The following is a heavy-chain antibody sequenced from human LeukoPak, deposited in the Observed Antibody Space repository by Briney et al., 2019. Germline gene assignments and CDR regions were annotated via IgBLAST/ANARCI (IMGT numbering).Heavy chain of an antibody. CDR2: IIPIFGTA. Sequence: SVKVSCKASGGTFSSYAISWVRQAPGQGLEWMGGIIPIFGTANYAQKFQGRVTMTEDTSTDTAYMELSSLRSEDTAVYYCATQGTTKYYDSSFDYWGQGTLVTVSS. CDR1: GGTFSSYA. D-gene: IGHD3-22*01. J-gene: IGHJ4*02. V-gene: IGHV1-69*06. CDR3: ATQGTTKYYDSSFDY.